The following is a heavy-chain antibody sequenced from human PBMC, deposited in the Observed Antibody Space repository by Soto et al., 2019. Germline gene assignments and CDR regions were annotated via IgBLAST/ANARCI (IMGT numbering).Heavy chain of an antibody. V-gene: IGHV1-18*01. CDR2: ISAYNGNT. J-gene: IGHJ6*03. CDR1: GYTFTSYG. D-gene: IGHD3-16*01. CDR3: AGGGYSEIYYYYYMDV. Sequence: GASVKVSCKASGYTFTSYGISWVRQAPGQGLEWMGWISAYNGNTNFSQKLQGRFTMTTDTSTSTAYMELRSVRFDDTAVFYCAGGGYSEIYYYYYMDVWGKGTTVTVSS.